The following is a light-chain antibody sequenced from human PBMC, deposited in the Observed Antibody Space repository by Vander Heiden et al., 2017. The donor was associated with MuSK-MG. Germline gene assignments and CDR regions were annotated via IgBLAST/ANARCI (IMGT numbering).Light chain of an antibody. CDR2: GNT. CDR1: SSNLGARYD. CDR3: QSYDISLSGWV. J-gene: IGLJ3*02. V-gene: IGLV1-40*01. Sequence: QSVLTQPPPVSGAPGQGVSISCTGNSSNLGARYDVHWYQQVPGTAPKVLIYGNTNRPSGVPDRFSASKSGTSAFLAIAGLQAEDEADYYCQSYDISLSGWVFGGGTKLTVL.